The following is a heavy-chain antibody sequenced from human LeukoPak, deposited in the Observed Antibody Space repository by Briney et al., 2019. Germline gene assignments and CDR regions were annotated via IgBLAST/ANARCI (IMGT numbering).Heavy chain of an antibody. CDR2: INHSGST. Sequence: SETLSLTCAVYGGSFSGYYWSWIRQPPGKGLEWIGEINHSGSTNYNPSLKSRVTISVDTSKNQFSLKLSSVTAADTAVYYCARGRYFSWFDPRGQGTLVTVSS. CDR1: GGSFSGYY. V-gene: IGHV4-34*01. D-gene: IGHD3-9*01. CDR3: ARGRYFSWFDP. J-gene: IGHJ5*02.